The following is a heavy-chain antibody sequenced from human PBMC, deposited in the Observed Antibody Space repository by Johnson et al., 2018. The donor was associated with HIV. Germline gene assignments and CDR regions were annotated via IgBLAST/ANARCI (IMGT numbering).Heavy chain of an antibody. CDR2: ISFDGTNK. CDR1: GFTFNTYV. J-gene: IGHJ3*02. CDR3: AKDRIPSIAAFNRDAFDI. V-gene: IGHV3-30*18. Sequence: VQLVESGGGVVQPGKSLRLSCAATGFTFNTYVMHWVRQSPGKGLEWVAVISFDGTNKHYADSVKGRFTISRDNSKNTLYLQMNSLRAEDTALYYCAKDRIPSIAAFNRDAFDIWGQGTMVTVSS. D-gene: IGHD6-6*01.